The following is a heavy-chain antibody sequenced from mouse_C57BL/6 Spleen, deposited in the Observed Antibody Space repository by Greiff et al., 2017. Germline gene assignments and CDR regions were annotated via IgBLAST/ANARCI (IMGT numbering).Heavy chain of an antibody. CDR2: INSDGGST. D-gene: IGHD2-10*02. CDR3: ARRGYGNDGYFDV. CDR1: EYEFPSHD. V-gene: IGHV5-2*03. J-gene: IGHJ1*03. Sequence: EVKLMESGGGLVQPGESLKLSCESNEYEFPSHDMSWVRKTPEKRLELVAAINSDGGSTYYPDTMERRFIISRDNTKKTLYLQMSSLRSEDTALYYCARRGYGNDGYFDVWGTGTTVTVSS.